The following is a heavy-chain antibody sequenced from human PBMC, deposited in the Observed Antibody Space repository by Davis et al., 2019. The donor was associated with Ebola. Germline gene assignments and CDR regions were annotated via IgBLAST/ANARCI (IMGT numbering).Heavy chain of an antibody. CDR1: GFTFSSYA. D-gene: IGHD3-16*02. V-gene: IGHV3-23*01. J-gene: IGHJ4*02. CDR3: AKAPSVWGSYRYLDY. CDR2: ISGSGGST. Sequence: GESLKISCAASGFTFSSYAMSWVRQAPGKGLEWVSAISGSGGSTYYADSVKGRFTISRDNSKNTLYLQMNSLRAEDTAVYYCAKAPSVWGSYRYLDYWGQGTLVTVSS.